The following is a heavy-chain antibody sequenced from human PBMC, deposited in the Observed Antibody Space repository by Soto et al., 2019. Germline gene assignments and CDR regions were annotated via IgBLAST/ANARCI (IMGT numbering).Heavy chain of an antibody. V-gene: IGHV1-69*01. D-gene: IGHD3-16*01. CDR2: ISPRFGTR. CDR1: GGTFSRYT. J-gene: IGHJ4*02. Sequence: QVQLVQAGAEVKTPGSSVSVSCKASGGTFSRYTLNWVRQAPGQGLEWMGGISPRFGTRNYAPTLQDRVTMIADESTNTAYMELNSLKSDDTAVYYCARGRGIYNSRRSELDQWGQGTLVTVSS. CDR3: ARGRGIYNSRRSELDQ.